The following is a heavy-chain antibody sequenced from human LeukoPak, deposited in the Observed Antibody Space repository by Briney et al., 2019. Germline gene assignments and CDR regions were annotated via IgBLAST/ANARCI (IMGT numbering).Heavy chain of an antibody. CDR1: GFTVTDAW. J-gene: IGHJ4*02. Sequence: GGSLRLSCAASGFTVTDAWMSWVRQAPGKGLEWVSAISGSGGSTYYADSVKGRFTISRDNSKNTLYLQMNSLRAEDTAVYYCAKDLYGDYADYWGQGTLVTVSS. D-gene: IGHD4-17*01. V-gene: IGHV3-23*01. CDR3: AKDLYGDYADY. CDR2: ISGSGGST.